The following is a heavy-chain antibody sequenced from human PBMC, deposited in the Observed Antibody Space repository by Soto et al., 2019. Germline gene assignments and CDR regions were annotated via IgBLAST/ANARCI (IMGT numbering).Heavy chain of an antibody. V-gene: IGHV3-23*01. CDR3: AKVVATVTEARYSSYSYYMDV. D-gene: IGHD4-17*01. CDR1: GFTFSSYA. CDR2: VSGSGAIT. Sequence: GGSLRLSCAASGFTFSSYAMRWVRQAPGKGLEWVSAVSGSGAITNYADSVKGRFTISRDNAKNTLSLQMNSLRAEDTAVYYCAKVVATVTEARYSSYSYYMDVWGQGTTVTVSS. J-gene: IGHJ6*03.